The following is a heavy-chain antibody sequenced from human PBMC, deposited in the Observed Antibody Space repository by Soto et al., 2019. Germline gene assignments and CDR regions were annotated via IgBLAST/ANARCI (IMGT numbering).Heavy chain of an antibody. V-gene: IGHV4-39*01. J-gene: IGHJ4*02. CDR3: ARLSWSYGKAAVIHY. Sequence: QLQLQESGPGLVKPTETLSLTCTVSGGSISGSTYYWGCIRQPPGKGLEWIGSIHYSGSTHYNPSLKSRVTLSVDTSKNQFSLKLSSVTATDTAVYYCARLSWSYGKAAVIHYWGQGTLVTVSS. CDR1: GGSISGSTYY. CDR2: IHYSGST. D-gene: IGHD3-10*01.